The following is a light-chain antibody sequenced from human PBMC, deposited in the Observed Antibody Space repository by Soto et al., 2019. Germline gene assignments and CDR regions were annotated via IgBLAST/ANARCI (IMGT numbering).Light chain of an antibody. J-gene: IGKJ4*01. CDR1: QGISSW. CDR2: AAS. Sequence: DIQMTQSPSSVSASVGDRVTITCRASQGISSWLAWYQHKPGKAPKLLIFAASSLQTGVPSRLSGSGSGTDFTLTISSLQPEDFATYYCQQANSFPLTFGGGTKVEIK. V-gene: IGKV1-12*01. CDR3: QQANSFPLT.